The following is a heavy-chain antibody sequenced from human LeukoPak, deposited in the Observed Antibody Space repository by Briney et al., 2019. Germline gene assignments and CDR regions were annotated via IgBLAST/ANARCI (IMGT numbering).Heavy chain of an antibody. CDR2: IYSSGST. D-gene: IGHD3-10*01. J-gene: IGHJ5*02. CDR3: ARGAYGSGSTNWFDP. V-gene: IGHV4-4*07. CDR1: GGSISSYY. Sequence: SETLSLTCTVSGGSISSYYWSWIRQPAGKGLEWIGRIYSSGSTDYNSSLKSRVTMSVDTSKNQFSLKLSSVTAADTAVYYCARGAYGSGSTNWFDPWGQGTLVSVSS.